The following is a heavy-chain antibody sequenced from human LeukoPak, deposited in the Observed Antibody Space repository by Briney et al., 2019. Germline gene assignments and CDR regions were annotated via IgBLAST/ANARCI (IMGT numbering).Heavy chain of an antibody. J-gene: IGHJ3*02. Sequence: ASVKVSCKASGYTFTSYGISWVRQAPGQGLEWMGWISAYNGNTNYAQKLQGRVTVTTDTSTSTAYIELRSLRCDDTAVYYCARVYYDSSGPGDDAFDIWGQGTMVTVSS. CDR1: GYTFTSYG. CDR3: ARVYYDSSGPGDDAFDI. CDR2: ISAYNGNT. D-gene: IGHD3-22*01. V-gene: IGHV1-18*01.